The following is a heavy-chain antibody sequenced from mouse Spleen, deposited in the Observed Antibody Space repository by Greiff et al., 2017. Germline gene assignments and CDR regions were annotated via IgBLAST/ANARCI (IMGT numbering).Heavy chain of an antibody. CDR3: ARGISSWYFDV. CDR1: GFTFSDYG. CDR2: ISSGSSTI. Sequence: DVMLVESGGGLVKPGGSLKLSCAASGFTFSDYGMHWVRQAPEKGLEWVAYISSGSSTIYYADTVKGRFTISRDNAKNTLFLQMTSLRSEDTAMYYCARGISSWYFDVWGTGTTVTVSS. J-gene: IGHJ1*03. V-gene: IGHV5-17*01.